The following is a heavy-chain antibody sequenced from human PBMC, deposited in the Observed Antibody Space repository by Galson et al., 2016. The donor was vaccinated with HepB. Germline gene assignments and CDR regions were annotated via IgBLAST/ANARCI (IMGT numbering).Heavy chain of an antibody. V-gene: IGHV3-23*01. CDR1: GFTFTNYI. D-gene: IGHD6-19*01. J-gene: IGHJ4*02. Sequence: SLRLSCAASGFTFTNYIMSWVRQAPGKGLEWVSAISGSGSDTYYLDFAKGRFTISKDNSTNTLYLQMNSLRAEDTAVYYCARERPDIAVAAFDYWGQGTLVTVSS. CDR2: ISGSGSDT. CDR3: ARERPDIAVAAFDY.